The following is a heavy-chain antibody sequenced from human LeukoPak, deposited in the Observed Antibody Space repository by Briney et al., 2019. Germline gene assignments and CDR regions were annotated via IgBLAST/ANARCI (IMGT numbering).Heavy chain of an antibody. Sequence: GGSLRLSCAASGFTFSSYAMSWVRQAPGKGLEWVSAISGSGGSTYYADSVKGRFTISRDNSKNTLYLQMNSLRAKDTAVYYCAKRVAAAGTRWGNDAFDIWGQGTMVTVSS. CDR3: AKRVAAAGTRWGNDAFDI. CDR2: ISGSGGST. J-gene: IGHJ3*02. CDR1: GFTFSSYA. V-gene: IGHV3-23*01. D-gene: IGHD6-13*01.